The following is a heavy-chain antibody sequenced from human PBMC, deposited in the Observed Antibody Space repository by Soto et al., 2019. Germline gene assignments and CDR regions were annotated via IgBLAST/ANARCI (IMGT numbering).Heavy chain of an antibody. V-gene: IGHV3-11*05. Sequence: QVQLEESGGGLVKPGGSLRLSCAASGFTFSAVYMSWIRQAPNKGLEYISYISSSGTSANYADSVKGRCTISRDNAKNSLYLQMNRLRAEDTAVYYCARDRGAVTGQYFDYWGQGALVTVSS. J-gene: IGHJ4*02. CDR3: ARDRGAVTGQYFDY. D-gene: IGHD6-19*01. CDR1: GFTFSAVY. CDR2: ISSSGTSA.